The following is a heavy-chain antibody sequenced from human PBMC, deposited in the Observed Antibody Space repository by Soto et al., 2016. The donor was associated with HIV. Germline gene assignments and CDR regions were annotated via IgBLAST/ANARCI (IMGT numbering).Heavy chain of an antibody. CDR1: GGSINGHH. CDR3: AGTNAFDI. Sequence: QVQLQESGPRLVKPSETLSLTCTVSGGSINGHHWNWIRQSPGKGLEWIGCIFYSGNTYYNPSLKSRVTISIDTSKNQFYLNLSSVTDADTAIYYCAGTNAFDIWGQGTMVTVSS. V-gene: IGHV4-59*11. CDR2: IFYSGNT. J-gene: IGHJ3*02.